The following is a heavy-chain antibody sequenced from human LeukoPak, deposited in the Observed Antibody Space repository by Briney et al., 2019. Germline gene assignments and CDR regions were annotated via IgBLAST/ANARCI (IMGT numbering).Heavy chain of an antibody. CDR3: ASGTAVATFDC. V-gene: IGHV4-31*03. CDR2: IYYSGST. CDR1: GGSISSGGYY. J-gene: IGHJ4*02. Sequence: SETLSLTCTVSGGSISSGGYYWSWIRQHPGKGLEWIGYIYYSGSTYYNPSLKSRVTISVDTSKNQFSLKLSSVTAADTAVYFCASGTAVATFDCWGQGTLVTVSS. D-gene: IGHD4-17*01.